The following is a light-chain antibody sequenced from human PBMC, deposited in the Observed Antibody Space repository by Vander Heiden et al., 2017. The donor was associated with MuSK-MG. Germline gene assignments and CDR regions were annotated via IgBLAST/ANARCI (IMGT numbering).Light chain of an antibody. J-gene: IGKJ4*02. CDR3: QRYESASSWS. CDR2: KAS. V-gene: IGKV1-5*03. Sequence: DIQMTQSPSTLSAFVGDRVTITRRASSDICTFLAWLPQKTGTAPQLLIYKASNLESGIPARLSGSGSGSGFALTISSLQPGAFESYSCQRYESASSWSFARGTKVELK. CDR1: SDICTF.